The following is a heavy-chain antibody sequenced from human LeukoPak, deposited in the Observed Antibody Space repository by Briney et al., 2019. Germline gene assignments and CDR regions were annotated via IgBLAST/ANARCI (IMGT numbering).Heavy chain of an antibody. CDR1: GGSFSGYY. J-gene: IGHJ4*02. V-gene: IGHV4-34*01. CDR3: AREGSANWHDY. CDR2: INHSGST. D-gene: IGHD7-27*01. Sequence: SETLSLTCAVYGGSFSGYYWSWIRQPPGKGLEWIGEINHSGSTNYNPSLKSRVTISVDTSKNQFSLKLSSVTAADTAVYYCAREGSANWHDYWGQGTLVTVSS.